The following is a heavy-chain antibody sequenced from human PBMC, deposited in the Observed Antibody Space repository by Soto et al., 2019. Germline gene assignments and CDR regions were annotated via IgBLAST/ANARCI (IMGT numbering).Heavy chain of an antibody. CDR1: GGSISSYY. CDR2: IYYSGST. CDR3: ARGTTVTEFDY. D-gene: IGHD4-17*01. V-gene: IGHV4-59*01. J-gene: IGHJ4*02. Sequence: SETLSLTCTVSGGSISSYYWSWIRQPPGKGLEWIGYIYYSGSTNYNPSLKSRVTISVDTSKNQFSLKLSSVTAADTAVYYCARGTTVTEFDYWGQGTLVTVSS.